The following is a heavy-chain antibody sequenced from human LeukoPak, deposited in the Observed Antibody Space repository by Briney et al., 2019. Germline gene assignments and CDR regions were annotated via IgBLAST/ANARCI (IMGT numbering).Heavy chain of an antibody. Sequence: GGSVRLSYSASTFTVNSLAMLWVRQAPGKGQDYVSNISSNGISTYYADSVTGRFTISRDNSKSTLYLQMSSLGTEDTAVYYCVKGGLTVYAYDFHYWGQGTLVTVSS. D-gene: IGHD2-8*01. CDR1: TFTVNSLA. CDR2: ISSNGIST. V-gene: IGHV3-64D*09. J-gene: IGHJ4*02. CDR3: VKGGLTVYAYDFHY.